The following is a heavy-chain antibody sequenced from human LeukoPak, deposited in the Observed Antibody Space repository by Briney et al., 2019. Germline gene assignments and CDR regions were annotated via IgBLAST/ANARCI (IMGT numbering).Heavy chain of an antibody. CDR1: GVSISSGGYY. J-gene: IGHJ4*02. V-gene: IGHV4-31*03. CDR2: IYYSRST. D-gene: IGHD3-22*01. CDR3: ARAEDYYDSSGYYSYYFDY. Sequence: SSQTLSLTCTVSGVSISSGGYYWSWIRQHPGKGLEWNGYIYYSRSTYYNPSLKSRVTISVDTTKNQFSLKLSSVTAADTAVYYCARAEDYYDSSGYYSYYFDYWGQGTLVTVSS.